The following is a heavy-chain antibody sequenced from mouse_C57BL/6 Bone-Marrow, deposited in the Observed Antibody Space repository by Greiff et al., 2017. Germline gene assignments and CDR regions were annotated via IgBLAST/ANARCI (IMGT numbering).Heavy chain of an antibody. D-gene: IGHD4-1*01. CDR1: GYTFTNYW. CDR3: ARLGTGTYAMDY. Sequence: VQLQQSGAELVRPGTSVKMSCKASGYTFTNYWIGWAKQRPGHGLEWIGDIYPGGGYTNYNEKFKGKATLTAAKSSSTAYMQFSSLTSEDSAIYYCARLGTGTYAMDYWGQGTSVTVSS. J-gene: IGHJ4*01. V-gene: IGHV1-63*01. CDR2: IYPGGGYT.